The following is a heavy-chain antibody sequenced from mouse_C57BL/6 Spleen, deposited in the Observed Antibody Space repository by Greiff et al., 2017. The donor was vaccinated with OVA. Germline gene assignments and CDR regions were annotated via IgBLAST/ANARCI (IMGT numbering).Heavy chain of an antibody. V-gene: IGHV5-12*01. CDR1: GFTFSDYY. CDR3: ARSNFPYYYGSSYPYYAMDY. J-gene: IGHJ4*01. Sequence: EVKLVESGGGLVQPGGSLKLSCAASGFTFSDYYMYWVRQTPEKRLEWVAYISNGGGSTYYPDTVKGRFTISRDNAKNTLYLQMSRLKSEDTAMYYCARSNFPYYYGSSYPYYAMDYWGQGTSVTVSS. CDR2: ISNGGGST. D-gene: IGHD1-1*01.